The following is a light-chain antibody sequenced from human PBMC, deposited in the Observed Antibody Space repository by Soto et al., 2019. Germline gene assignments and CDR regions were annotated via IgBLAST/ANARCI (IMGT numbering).Light chain of an antibody. J-gene: IGKJ3*01. CDR3: QQCGGSPLFS. CDR2: TTS. V-gene: IGKV3-20*01. Sequence: EIVLTQSPGTLSLSPGERVTLSCRASQTVTSSCLAWYQRKPGQAPRLLIHTTSTRASDIPDRFSGSGSGTDFTLTISRLQPEDFAVYYCQQCGGSPLFSFGPGTRVDI. CDR1: QTVTSSC.